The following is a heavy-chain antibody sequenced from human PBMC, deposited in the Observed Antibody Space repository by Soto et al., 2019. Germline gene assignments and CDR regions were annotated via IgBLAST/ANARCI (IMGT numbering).Heavy chain of an antibody. CDR2: IKSKTDGGTT. CDR1: GFTFSNAW. CDR3: TTLYPPPYYYDSSGYDAFDI. J-gene: IGHJ3*02. V-gene: IGHV3-15*07. D-gene: IGHD3-22*01. Sequence: GGSLRLSCAASGFTFSNAWMNWVRQAPGKGLEWVGRIKSKTDGGTTDYAAPVKGGFTISRDDSKNTLYLQMNSLKTEDTAVYYCTTLYPPPYYYDSSGYDAFDIWGQGTMVTVSS.